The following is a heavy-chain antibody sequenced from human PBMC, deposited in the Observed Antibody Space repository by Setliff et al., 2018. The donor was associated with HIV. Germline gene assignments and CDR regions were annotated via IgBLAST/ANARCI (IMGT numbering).Heavy chain of an antibody. CDR2: IYTSGSV. V-gene: IGHV4-4*09. CDR1: GGSISSYY. Sequence: SETLSFTCTVSGGSISSYYWSWIRQPPGKGLEWIGYIYTSGSVNYNPSLNSRVTISVDTSKNQFSLKVNSVTAADTAVYYCARSPRIGVAGEFEYWGQGTLVTVSS. CDR3: ARSPRIGVAGEFEY. J-gene: IGHJ4*02. D-gene: IGHD6-19*01.